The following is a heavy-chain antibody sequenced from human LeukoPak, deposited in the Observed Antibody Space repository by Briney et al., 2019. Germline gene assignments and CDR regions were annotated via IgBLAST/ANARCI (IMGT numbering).Heavy chain of an antibody. CDR3: ARAFGRKVRATNY. J-gene: IGHJ4*02. D-gene: IGHD1-26*01. CDR2: ISRNGGST. V-gene: IGHV3-64*01. Sequence: PGGSLRLSCAASGFTFSSYAMHWVRQAPGKGLEYVSAISRNGGSTYYANSVKGRFTISRDNSKNTLYLQMGSLRAEDMAVYYCARAFGRKVRATNYWGQGTLVTVPS. CDR1: GFTFSSYA.